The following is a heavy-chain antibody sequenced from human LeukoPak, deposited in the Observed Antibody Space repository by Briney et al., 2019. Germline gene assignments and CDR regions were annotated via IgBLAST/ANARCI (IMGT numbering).Heavy chain of an antibody. CDR3: AKDRGVHYYGSERGLFNWFDP. V-gene: IGHV3-23*01. CDR1: GFTFSSYA. D-gene: IGHD3-10*01. CDR2: IRGGGGST. J-gene: IGHJ5*02. Sequence: GGSLRLSCAASGFTFSSYAMSWVRQAPGKGLEFVSAIRGGGGSTYYADSVKGRFTISRDNSKNTLYLQMNSLRAEDTAVYYCAKDRGVHYYGSERGLFNWFDPWGQGTLVTVSS.